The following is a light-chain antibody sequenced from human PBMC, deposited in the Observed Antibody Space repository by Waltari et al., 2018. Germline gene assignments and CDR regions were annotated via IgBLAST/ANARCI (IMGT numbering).Light chain of an antibody. J-gene: IGKJ1*01. Sequence: DIQMTQFPSSLSPSVGDRVTITCRASQTINTFLNWYQEKPGKAPKLLIYAASSLQTGVPARFSGSGSGTEFTLTISSLLPEDFATYYCQQSYSIFWTFGQGTKVEIK. CDR1: QTINTF. CDR2: AAS. V-gene: IGKV1-39*01. CDR3: QQSYSIFWT.